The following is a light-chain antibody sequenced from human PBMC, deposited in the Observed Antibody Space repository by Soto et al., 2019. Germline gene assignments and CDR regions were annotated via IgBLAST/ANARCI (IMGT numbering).Light chain of an antibody. Sequence: ETVMTQSPATLSVSPGERATLSCRASQSVFSSLAWYQHKPGQAPRLLIYGAATRATGIPARFSGSGSGTEITLTISRLQSDDIAVYYCQQYHNWPAFGQGTKVEIK. CDR3: QQYHNWPA. V-gene: IGKV3-15*01. J-gene: IGKJ1*01. CDR2: GAA. CDR1: QSVFSS.